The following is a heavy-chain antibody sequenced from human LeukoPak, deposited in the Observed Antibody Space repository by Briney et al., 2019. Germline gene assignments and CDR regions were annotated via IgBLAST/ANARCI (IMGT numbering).Heavy chain of an antibody. D-gene: IGHD2-21*02. V-gene: IGHV3-30-3*01. J-gene: IGHJ3*02. Sequence: GGSLRLSCAASGFTFSNYFMLWVRQAPGKGLEWVADIASDGSHTFYVESVKGRFTISRDNSKNTLYLQMKSLGPEDTAVYFCARERQDTVIHSGAFDIWGQGTMVTVSS. CDR2: IASDGSHT. CDR3: ARERQDTVIHSGAFDI. CDR1: GFTFSNYF.